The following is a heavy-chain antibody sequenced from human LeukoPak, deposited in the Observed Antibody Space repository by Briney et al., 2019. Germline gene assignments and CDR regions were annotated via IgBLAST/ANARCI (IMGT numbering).Heavy chain of an antibody. D-gene: IGHD3/OR15-3a*01. Sequence: PGGSLRLSCVASGFIYSDWWMNWVRQAPGKGLEGVANINTDGTGKYYVDSVKGRFTVSRDNTKNSLYLEMASLKAEDTAVYYCTRISLAEGLEFWGQGILVTVSS. CDR1: GFIYSDWW. CDR2: INTDGTGK. CDR3: TRISLAEGLEF. J-gene: IGHJ4*02. V-gene: IGHV3-7*01.